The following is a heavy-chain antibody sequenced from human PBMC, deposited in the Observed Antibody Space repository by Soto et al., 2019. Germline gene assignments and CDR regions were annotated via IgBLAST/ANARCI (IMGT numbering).Heavy chain of an antibody. CDR2: IWYDGRT. CDR3: AKATATGGGAFDI. Sequence: GGSLRLSCAASGFTFSSYGMHWVRQAPGKGLEWVAVIWYDGRTFYVDSVKGRFTISRDSSQNTVYLQMNSLTAGDTALYYCAKATATGGGAFDICGQGTMVTVSS. V-gene: IGHV3-33*06. D-gene: IGHD2-8*02. CDR1: GFTFSSYG. J-gene: IGHJ3*02.